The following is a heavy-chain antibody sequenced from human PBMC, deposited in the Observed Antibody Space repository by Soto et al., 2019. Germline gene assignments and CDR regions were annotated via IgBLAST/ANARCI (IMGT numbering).Heavy chain of an antibody. D-gene: IGHD6-13*01. CDR1: GASISTSNW. Sequence: SETLSLTCAVSGASISTSNWWSWVRQPPGKGLEWIGEIYHSGTTNYNPSLRSRVTISVDKSKNHFSLKLTSVTAADTAVYYCARGWNWFDPWGLGTLVTRLL. CDR3: ARGWNWFDP. CDR2: IYHSGTT. V-gene: IGHV4-4*02. J-gene: IGHJ5*02.